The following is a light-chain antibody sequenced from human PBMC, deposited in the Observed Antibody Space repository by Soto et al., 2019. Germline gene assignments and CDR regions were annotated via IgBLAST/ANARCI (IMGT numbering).Light chain of an antibody. Sequence: QSALTQVASVSGSPGQSITISCTGTSSDVGGYEYVSWYQQHPGKAPKLIIYNVSYRPSGVSDRFSGSKSCNTASLTISGLQAEDEANYYCSSYTNNNTVVFGGGTKLTVL. CDR3: SSYTNNNTVV. J-gene: IGLJ2*01. CDR1: SSDVGGYEY. CDR2: NVS. V-gene: IGLV2-14*03.